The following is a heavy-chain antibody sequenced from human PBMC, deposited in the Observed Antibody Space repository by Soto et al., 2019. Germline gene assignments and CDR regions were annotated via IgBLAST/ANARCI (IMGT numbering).Heavy chain of an antibody. Sequence: GGSLRLSCAASGFTFSSYTMNWVRQAPGKGLEWVSHISSSSSIIYYADSVKGRLTISRDNANNSLYLQMNSLRVEDTAVYYCVRVRGSYSQGAFDIWGQGTMVTVSS. CDR2: ISSSSSII. CDR1: GFTFSSYT. J-gene: IGHJ3*02. V-gene: IGHV3-48*01. CDR3: VRVRGSYSQGAFDI. D-gene: IGHD1-26*01.